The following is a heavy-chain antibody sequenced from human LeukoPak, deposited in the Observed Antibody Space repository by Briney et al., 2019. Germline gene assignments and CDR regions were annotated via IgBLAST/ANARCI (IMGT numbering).Heavy chain of an antibody. V-gene: IGHV3-7*03. J-gene: IGHJ5*02. D-gene: IGHD3-16*01. CDR1: GFSFSGYW. Sequence: GGSLRLSCAASGFSFSGYWMSWVRQTPGKGLEWVANIKQDGSVKNSVDSMKGRFTISRDNTKNSLYLEMISLKAEDTAVYYCVRGGGHLDLWGQGTLVTVSS. CDR2: IKQDGSVK. CDR3: VRGGGHLDL.